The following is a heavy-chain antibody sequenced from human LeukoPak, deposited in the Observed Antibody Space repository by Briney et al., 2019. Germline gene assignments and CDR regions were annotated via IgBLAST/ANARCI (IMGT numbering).Heavy chain of an antibody. Sequence: SGTLSLTCTVSGGSISSGGYYWSWIRQHQGKGLEWIGYIYYSGSTYYNPSLKSRVTISVDTSKNQFSLKLSSVTAADTAVYYCARVDGYPTFFDYWGQGNLVTVSS. CDR3: ARVDGYPTFFDY. CDR1: GGSISSGGYY. CDR2: IYYSGST. V-gene: IGHV4-31*03. J-gene: IGHJ4*02. D-gene: IGHD5-24*01.